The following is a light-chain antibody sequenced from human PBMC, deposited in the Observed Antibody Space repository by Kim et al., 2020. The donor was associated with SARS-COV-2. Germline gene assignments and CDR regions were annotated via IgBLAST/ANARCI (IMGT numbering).Light chain of an antibody. CDR2: AAS. CDR1: QGINSY. CDR3: QQLKRYPLT. J-gene: IGKJ4*01. Sequence: IQLTQSPSSLSASVGDRVTITCRASQGINSYLAWYQQKPGKAPKVLISAASTLQSGVPSRFSGSGFGTDFTLTISSLQPEDFATYYCQQLKRYPLTFGGGTKVDIK. V-gene: IGKV1-9*01.